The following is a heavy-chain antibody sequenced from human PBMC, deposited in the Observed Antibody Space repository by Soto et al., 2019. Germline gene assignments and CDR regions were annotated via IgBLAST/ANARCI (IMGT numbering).Heavy chain of an antibody. V-gene: IGHV3-23*01. CDR3: AKAKNDYNWDNRPPFDY. Sequence: GGSLRLSCEASGFTLRNYAMTWVRQAPGKGLEWVSLISANDVGTYYAESVKTRFAISTDQSRNTVYLQMDSLRADDTAIYYCAKAKNDYNWDNRPPFDYWGQGTLVTVSS. J-gene: IGHJ4*02. CDR2: ISANDVGT. CDR1: GFTLRNYA. D-gene: IGHD1-20*01.